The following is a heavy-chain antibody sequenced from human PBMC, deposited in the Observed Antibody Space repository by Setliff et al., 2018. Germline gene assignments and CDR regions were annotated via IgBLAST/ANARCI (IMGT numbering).Heavy chain of an antibody. CDR2: ISSSSSTI. Sequence: PGGSLRLSCAVSGFTFSGSAVHWVRQASGKGLEWVSYISSSSSTIYYADSVKGRFTISRDNAKNSLYLQMNSLSAEDTAVYYCAREGLTGYSSGWYFDYYYGMDVWGQGTTVTVSS. CDR3: AREGLTGYSSGWYFDYYYGMDV. D-gene: IGHD6-19*01. CDR1: GFTFSGSA. J-gene: IGHJ6*02. V-gene: IGHV3-48*04.